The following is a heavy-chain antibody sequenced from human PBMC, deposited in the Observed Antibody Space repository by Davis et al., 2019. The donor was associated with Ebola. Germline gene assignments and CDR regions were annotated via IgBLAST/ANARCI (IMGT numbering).Heavy chain of an antibody. CDR1: GYTFTSYA. J-gene: IGHJ4*02. CDR3: ARAQFPTTSDH. D-gene: IGHD1-1*01. CDR2: INAGNGNT. V-gene: IGHV1-3*01. Sequence: ASVKVSCKASGYTFTSYAMHWVRQAPGQRLEWMGWINAGNGNTKYSQKLQGRVTMTTDTSTSTAYMEVGILRSDDTAVYYCARAQFPTTSDHWGQGTLVTVSS.